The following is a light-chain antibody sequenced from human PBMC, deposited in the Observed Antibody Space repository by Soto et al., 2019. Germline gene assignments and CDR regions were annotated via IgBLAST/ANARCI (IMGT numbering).Light chain of an antibody. CDR1: QSVSNNY. CDR3: QQYGSSGT. J-gene: IGKJ1*01. V-gene: IGKV3-20*01. Sequence: EIVLTQSPGTLSLSPGERATLSCRASQSVSNNYLAWYQQKPGQAPRLLIYGASNRATGIPDRFSGCGSGTDFTLAISRLEPEDFAVYYCQQYGSSGTFSQGTKVDIK. CDR2: GAS.